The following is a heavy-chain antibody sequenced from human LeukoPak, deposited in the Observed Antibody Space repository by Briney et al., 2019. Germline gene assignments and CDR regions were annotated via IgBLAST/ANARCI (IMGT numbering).Heavy chain of an antibody. CDR1: GFTFGDYA. J-gene: IGHJ4*02. CDR2: IRDKAYGGAT. Sequence: GGSLRLSCTASGFTFGDYAMSWVRQAPGKGLEWVGFIRDKAYGGATDHAASVKGRFTISRDDSKSIAYLQMNSLKTEDTAVYYCTRGVYYFDYWGQGTLVTVSS. CDR3: TRGVYYFDY. V-gene: IGHV3-49*04.